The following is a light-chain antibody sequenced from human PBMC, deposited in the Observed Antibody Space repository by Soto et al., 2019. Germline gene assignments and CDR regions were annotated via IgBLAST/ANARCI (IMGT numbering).Light chain of an antibody. J-gene: IGKJ5*01. Sequence: EIVLTQSPATLSLSPGERATLSCRASQSVGSYLAWYQQKPGQAPRLLLYDASNMATGIPGRLSGSGSGTDFTLTISSLEHEDFAVYYCQQRSNWPLITFGLATRLESK. V-gene: IGKV3-11*01. CDR1: QSVGSY. CDR3: QQRSNWPLIT. CDR2: DAS.